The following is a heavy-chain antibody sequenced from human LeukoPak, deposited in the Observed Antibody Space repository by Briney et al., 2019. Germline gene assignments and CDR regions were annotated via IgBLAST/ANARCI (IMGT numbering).Heavy chain of an antibody. D-gene: IGHD6-13*01. CDR3: ARGQEPGTFDY. Sequence: GGSLRLSCAASGFTDSGNYMSWVRQAPGKGLEWVSVIYSGGSTYYADSVKGRITISRHNSNNTLYLQMDSLRAEDTAVYYCARGQEPGTFDYWGQGTLVTVSS. CDR1: GFTDSGNY. CDR2: IYSGGST. V-gene: IGHV3-53*04. J-gene: IGHJ4*02.